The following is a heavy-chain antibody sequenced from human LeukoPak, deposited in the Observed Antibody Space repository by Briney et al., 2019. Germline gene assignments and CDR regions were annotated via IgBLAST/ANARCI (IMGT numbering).Heavy chain of an antibody. Sequence: PGGSLRLSCAASGFTFDDYAMHWVRQAPGKGLEWVSRISWNSGSIGYADSVKGRFTISRDNSKNTLYLQMNSLRAEDTAVYYCAKDTIELWSVGNYMDVWGKGTTVTVSS. CDR3: AKDTIELWSVGNYMDV. CDR1: GFTFDDYA. J-gene: IGHJ6*03. D-gene: IGHD5-18*01. CDR2: ISWNSGSI. V-gene: IGHV3-9*01.